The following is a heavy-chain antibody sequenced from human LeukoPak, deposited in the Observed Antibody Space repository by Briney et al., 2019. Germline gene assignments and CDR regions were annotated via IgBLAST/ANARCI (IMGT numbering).Heavy chain of an antibody. V-gene: IGHV4-34*01. CDR1: GGSFSGYY. CDR2: INHSGST. J-gene: IGHJ5*02. CDR3: ARGWKGEAAAGTYWFDP. Sequence: SETLSLTCAVYGGSFSGYYWSWIRQPPGKGLEWIGEINHSGSTNYNPSLKSRVTISVDTSKNQFSLKLSSVTAADTAVYYCARGWKGEAAAGTYWFDPWGQGTLVTVSS. D-gene: IGHD6-13*01.